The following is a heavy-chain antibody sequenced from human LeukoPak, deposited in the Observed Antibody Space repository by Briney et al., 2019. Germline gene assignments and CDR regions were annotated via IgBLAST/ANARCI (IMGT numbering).Heavy chain of an antibody. CDR2: ISGSGGST. D-gene: IGHD6-13*01. V-gene: IGHV3-23*01. CDR3: ARDRVPSSSWWEDYYYRMDV. J-gene: IGHJ6*02. CDR1: GFTFSSYA. Sequence: GGSLRLSCAASGFTFSSYAMSWVCQAPGKGLEWVSAISGSGGSTYYADSVKGRFTISRDNSKNTLYLQMNSLRAEDTAVYYCARDRVPSSSWWEDYYYRMDVWGQGTTVTVSS.